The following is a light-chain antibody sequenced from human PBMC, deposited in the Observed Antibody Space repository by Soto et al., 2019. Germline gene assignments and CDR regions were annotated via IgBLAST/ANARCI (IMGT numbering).Light chain of an antibody. CDR1: QSLSSRN. Sequence: VLTQSPCTLSLSQGERATLSCRASQSLSSRNLAWYQQKPGQAPRPLIYGVSSRATGIPDRFSGSGCGTDFTLTISRLEPEDFAVYYCQQYDSSPRTFGQGTKV. CDR2: GVS. J-gene: IGKJ1*01. CDR3: QQYDSSPRT. V-gene: IGKV3-20*01.